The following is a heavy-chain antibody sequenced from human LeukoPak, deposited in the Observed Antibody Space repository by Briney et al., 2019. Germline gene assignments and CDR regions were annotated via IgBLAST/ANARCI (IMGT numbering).Heavy chain of an antibody. D-gene: IGHD1-26*01. J-gene: IGHJ4*02. CDR1: GGSISSGDYY. CDR2: IYYSGST. V-gene: IGHV4-30-4*01. CDR3: ARDRSGSYTGPDYFDY. Sequence: SETLSLTCTVSGGSISSGDYYWSWIRQPPGKGLEWIGYIYYSGSTYYNPSLKSRVTISVDTFKNQFSLKLSSVTAADTAVYYCARDRSGSYTGPDYFDYWGQGTLVTVSS.